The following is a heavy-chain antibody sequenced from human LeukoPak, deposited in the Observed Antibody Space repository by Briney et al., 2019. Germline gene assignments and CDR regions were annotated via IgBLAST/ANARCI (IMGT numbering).Heavy chain of an antibody. CDR2: INHSGST. V-gene: IGHV4-34*01. D-gene: IGHD2-2*02. Sequence: SSETLSLTCAVYGGSFSGYYWSWIRQPPGKGLEWIGEINHSGSTNYNPSLKSRVTISVDTSKNQFSLKLSSVTAADTAVYYCARVAPAAINFDYWGQGTLVTVSS. CDR1: GGSFSGYY. J-gene: IGHJ4*02. CDR3: ARVAPAAINFDY.